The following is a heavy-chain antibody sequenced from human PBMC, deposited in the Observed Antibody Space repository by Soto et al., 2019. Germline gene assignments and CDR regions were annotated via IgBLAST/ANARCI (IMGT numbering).Heavy chain of an antibody. Sequence: GASVKVSCKASGYTFTGYYMHWVRQAPGQGLEWMGWINPNSGGTNYAQKFQGWVTMTRDTSISTAYMELSRLRSDDTAVYYCAREIRYCSGGSCYKRAFDYWGQGTLVTVSS. D-gene: IGHD2-15*01. V-gene: IGHV1-2*04. CDR1: GYTFTGYY. CDR2: INPNSGGT. J-gene: IGHJ4*02. CDR3: AREIRYCSGGSCYKRAFDY.